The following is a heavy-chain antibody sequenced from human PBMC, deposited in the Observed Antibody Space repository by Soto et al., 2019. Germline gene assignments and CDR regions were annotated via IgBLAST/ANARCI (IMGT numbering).Heavy chain of an antibody. CDR1: GFTFSSYA. CDR2: ISYDGSNK. CDR3: ASWRAASTNLVGY. D-gene: IGHD3-3*01. Sequence: GGSLKLSCAASGFTFSSYAMHWVRQAPGKGLEWVAVISYDGSNKYYADSVKGRFTISRDNSKNTLYLQMNSLRAEDTAVYYCASWRAASTNLVGYWGQGTLVTVSS. J-gene: IGHJ4*02. V-gene: IGHV3-30-3*01.